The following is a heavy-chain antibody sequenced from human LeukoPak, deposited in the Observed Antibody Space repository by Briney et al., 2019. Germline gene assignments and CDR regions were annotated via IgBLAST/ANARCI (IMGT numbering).Heavy chain of an antibody. D-gene: IGHD6-13*01. CDR2: ISYDGSNK. CDR1: GFTFSSYA. Sequence: PGGSLRLSCAASGFTFSSYAMHWVRQAPGKGLEWVAVISYDGSNKYYADSVKGRFTISRDNSKNTLYLQMNSLRAEDTAVYYFAREEEGIAAAGTIPLFDYWGQGTLVTVSS. V-gene: IGHV3-30*04. J-gene: IGHJ4*02. CDR3: AREEEGIAAAGTIPLFDY.